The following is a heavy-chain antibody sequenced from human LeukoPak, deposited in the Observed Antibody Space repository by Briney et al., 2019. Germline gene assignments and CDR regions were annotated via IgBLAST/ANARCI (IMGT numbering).Heavy chain of an antibody. Sequence: ASVKVSCKASGYTFTGHYMHWVRQAPGQGLEWMGWINPDGGGARYVPKFQGRVTMTRDTSITTAYMELSSLRSDDTAVYYCARGLEWLSYFDYWGQGTLVTVSS. J-gene: IGHJ4*02. CDR3: ARGLEWLSYFDY. V-gene: IGHV1-2*02. D-gene: IGHD3-3*01. CDR2: INPDGGGA. CDR1: GYTFTGHY.